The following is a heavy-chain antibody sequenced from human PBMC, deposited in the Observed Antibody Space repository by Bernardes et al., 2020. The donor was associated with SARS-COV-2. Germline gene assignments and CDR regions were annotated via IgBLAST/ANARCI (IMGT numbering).Heavy chain of an antibody. CDR3: AKLTTTVTTGFSDY. CDR1: GFTFDDYA. V-gene: IGHV3-9*01. D-gene: IGHD4-17*01. J-gene: IGHJ4*02. Sequence: GGSLRLSCAASGFTFDDYAMHWVRQAPGKGLEWVSGISWNSGSIGYADSVKGRFTISRDNAKNSLYLQMNSLRAEDTALYYCAKLTTTVTTGFSDYWGQGTLVTVSS. CDR2: ISWNSGSI.